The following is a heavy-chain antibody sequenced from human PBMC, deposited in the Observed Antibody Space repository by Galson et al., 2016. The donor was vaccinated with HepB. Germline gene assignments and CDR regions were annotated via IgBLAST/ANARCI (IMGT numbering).Heavy chain of an antibody. CDR1: GFTFSTYW. CDR3: ARTMIRGVMRALVFDS. V-gene: IGHV3-7*01. CDR2: IAPDGGEK. D-gene: IGHD3-10*01. J-gene: IGHJ4*02. Sequence: SLRLSCAASGFTFSTYWLSWVRQAPGKGLEWVANIAPDGGEKYFVDSVKGRFSISRDNSKNSLNLQMNSLRGEDTAVYYCARTMIRGVMRALVFDSWGQGTLVTVSS.